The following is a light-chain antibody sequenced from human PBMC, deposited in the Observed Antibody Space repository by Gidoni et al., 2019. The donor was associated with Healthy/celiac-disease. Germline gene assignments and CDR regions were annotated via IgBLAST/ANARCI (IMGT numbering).Light chain of an antibody. Sequence: DIQMTQSPSTLSASVGDRVTITCRASQSISSWLAWYQQKPGKAPKLLIYKASSLESGVPSRFSGSGSWTEFTLTISSLQPDDFATYYCQQYNSYSRTFXPXTKVDIK. V-gene: IGKV1-5*03. CDR2: KAS. CDR3: QQYNSYSRT. CDR1: QSISSW. J-gene: IGKJ3*01.